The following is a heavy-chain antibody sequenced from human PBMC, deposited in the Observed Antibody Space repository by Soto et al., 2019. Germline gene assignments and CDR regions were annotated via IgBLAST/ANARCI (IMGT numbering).Heavy chain of an antibody. D-gene: IGHD3-10*01. CDR3: GRDEVRNGVGV. V-gene: IGHV3-7*01. CDR2: IKGDGSEK. Sequence: EVRLVESGGGLVQPGGSLRLSCVASGFTFTSYWMSWVRQAPGKGLEWVANIKGDGSEKRYVDSVKGRLTNSRDNANNSVYLQMNSLRVEDTALYYCGRDEVRNGVGVWGQGTTVTVSS. CDR1: GFTFTSYW. J-gene: IGHJ6*02.